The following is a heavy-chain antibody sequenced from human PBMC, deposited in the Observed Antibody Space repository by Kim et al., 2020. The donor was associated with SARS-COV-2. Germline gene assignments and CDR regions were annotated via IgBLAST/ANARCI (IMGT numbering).Heavy chain of an antibody. CDR3: ARDLVGVAATQTDY. J-gene: IGHJ4*02. V-gene: IGHV3-30-3*01. CDR2: ISYDGSNK. CDR1: GFTFSSYA. Sequence: GGSLRLSCAASGFTFSSYAMHWVRQAPGKGLEWVAVISYDGSNKYYADSVKGRFTISRDNSKNTLYLQMNSLRAEDTAVYYCARDLVGVAATQTDYWGQGTLVTVSS. D-gene: IGHD2-15*01.